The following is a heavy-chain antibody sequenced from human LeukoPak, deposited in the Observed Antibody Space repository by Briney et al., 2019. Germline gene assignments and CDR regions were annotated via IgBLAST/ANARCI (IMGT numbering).Heavy chain of an antibody. CDR1: GFTFDDYG. V-gene: IGHV4-59*08. CDR3: ARRRSYYMDV. Sequence: GSLRLSCAASGFTFDDYGMSWIRQPPGKGLEWIGYIYYSGSTNYNPSLKSRVTISVDTSKNQFSLKLSSVTAADTAVYYCARRRSYYMDVWGKGTTVTISS. J-gene: IGHJ6*03. CDR2: IYYSGST.